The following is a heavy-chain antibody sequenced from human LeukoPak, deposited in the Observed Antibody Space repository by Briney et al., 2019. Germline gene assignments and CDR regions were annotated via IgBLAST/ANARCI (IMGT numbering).Heavy chain of an antibody. V-gene: IGHV3-72*01. CDR3: ASLMVRGVIRPGYYYGMDV. J-gene: IGHJ6*04. CDR2: TRNKANSYTT. CDR1: GFTFSDHY. D-gene: IGHD3-10*01. Sequence: GGSLRLSCAASGFTFSDHYMDWVRQAPGKGLKWVGRTRNKANSYTTEYAASVKGRFTISRDDSKNSLYLQMNSLKTEDTAVYYCASLMVRGVIRPGYYYGMDVWGKGTTVTVSS.